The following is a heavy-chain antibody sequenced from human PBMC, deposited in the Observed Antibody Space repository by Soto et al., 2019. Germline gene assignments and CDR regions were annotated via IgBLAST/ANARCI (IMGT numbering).Heavy chain of an antibody. V-gene: IGHV3-21*01. J-gene: IGHJ4*02. CDR1: GFTFSSYS. CDR3: AREGGTTVTTYDY. Sequence: ESGGGLVKPGGSLRLSCAASGFTFSSYSMNWVRQAPGKGLEWVSSISSSSSYIYYADSVKGRFTISRDNAKNSLYLQMNSLRAEDTAVYYCAREGGTTVTTYDYWGQGTLVTVSS. D-gene: IGHD4-17*01. CDR2: ISSSSSYI.